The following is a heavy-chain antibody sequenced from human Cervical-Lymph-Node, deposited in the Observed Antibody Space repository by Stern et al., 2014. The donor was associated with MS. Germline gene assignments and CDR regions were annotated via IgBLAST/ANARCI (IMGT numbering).Heavy chain of an antibody. CDR3: ARFTVARIFEVATINWLDP. CDR1: GYTFNKYG. D-gene: IGHD5-12*01. J-gene: IGHJ5*02. Sequence: QVQLVQSGTEVKKPGASVKVSCKASGYTFNKYGISWVRQAPGQGLEWMGWINTYTGHTSYAQNLQGRVNMTADTYTSTAYMEMGSLTSDDTAVYYCARFTVARIFEVATINWLDPWGQGTLVTVSS. V-gene: IGHV1-18*01. CDR2: INTYTGHT.